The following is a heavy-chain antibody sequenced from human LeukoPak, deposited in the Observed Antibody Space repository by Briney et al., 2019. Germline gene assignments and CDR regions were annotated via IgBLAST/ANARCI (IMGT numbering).Heavy chain of an antibody. CDR1: GNSLTELS. J-gene: IGHJ3*02. D-gene: IGHD1-26*01. V-gene: IGHV1-24*01. CDR3: ASGLVEISLEAFDI. CDR2: FNPEDGEP. Sequence: ASVKVSCKVSGNSLTELSIHWVRQAPGKGLEWMGTFNPEDGEPIYAEKLQDRVTMTEDTSTDTAYMELSSLRSDDTAVYYCASGLVEISLEAFDIWGQGTKVTVSS.